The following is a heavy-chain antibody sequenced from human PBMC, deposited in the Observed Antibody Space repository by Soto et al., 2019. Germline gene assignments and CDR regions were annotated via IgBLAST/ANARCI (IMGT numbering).Heavy chain of an antibody. CDR2: ISYDGSNK. CDR1: GFTFSSCG. J-gene: IGHJ4*02. CDR3: AKDRRYFDWLWSYFDY. V-gene: IGHV3-30*18. D-gene: IGHD3-9*01. Sequence: PGGSLRLSCAASGFTFSSCGMHWVRQAPGKGLEWVAVISYDGSNKYYADSVKGRFTISRDNSKNTLYLQMNSLRAEDTAVYYCAKDRRYFDWLWSYFDYWGQGTLVTVSS.